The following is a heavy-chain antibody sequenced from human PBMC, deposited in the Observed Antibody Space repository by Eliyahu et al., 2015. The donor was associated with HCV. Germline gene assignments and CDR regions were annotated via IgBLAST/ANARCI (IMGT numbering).Heavy chain of an antibody. D-gene: IGHD3-10*01. CDR2: INHSGST. CDR1: GGSFSGYS. Sequence: QVQLQQWGAGLLKPSETLSLTCAVYGGSFSGYSWSWIRQPPGKGLEWIGKINHSGSTNYIPSLKSRVTISVDTSKNQFSLKLSSVTAADTAVYYCARGGMVRGVINGMDVWGQGTTVTVSS. CDR3: ARGGMVRGVINGMDV. V-gene: IGHV4-34*01. J-gene: IGHJ6*02.